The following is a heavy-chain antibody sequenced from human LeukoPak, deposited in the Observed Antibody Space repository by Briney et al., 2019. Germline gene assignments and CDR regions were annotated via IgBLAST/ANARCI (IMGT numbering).Heavy chain of an antibody. CDR1: GFTFSNAW. D-gene: IGHD1-1*01. CDR3: AKDFVRYNIQFDY. J-gene: IGHJ4*02. V-gene: IGHV3-15*07. Sequence: GGSLRLSCAASGFTFSNAWMNWVRQAPGKGLEWVGRIKSKTDGGTTDYAAPVKGRFTISRDDSKNTLYLQMNSLKTEDTALYYCAKDFVRYNIQFDYWGQGALVTVSS. CDR2: IKSKTDGGTT.